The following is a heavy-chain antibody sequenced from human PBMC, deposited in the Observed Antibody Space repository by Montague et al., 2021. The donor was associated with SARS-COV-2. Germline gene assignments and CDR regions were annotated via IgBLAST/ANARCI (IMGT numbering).Heavy chain of an antibody. CDR3: VRDYVWGSYRPSTQHDAFDT. D-gene: IGHD3-16*02. J-gene: IGHJ3*02. V-gene: IGHV3-33*08. CDR2: IWYDGSNK. CDR1: GFTFSSYG. Sequence: SLRLSCAASGFTFSSYGMHWVRQAPGKGLEWVAVIWYDGSNKYYADSVKGRFTISRDNSKNTLYLQMNSLRAEDTAVYYCVRDYVWGSYRPSTQHDAFDTWGQGTMVTVSS.